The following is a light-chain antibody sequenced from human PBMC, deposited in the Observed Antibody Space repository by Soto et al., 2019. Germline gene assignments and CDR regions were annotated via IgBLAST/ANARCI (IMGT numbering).Light chain of an antibody. Sequence: QSVLTQPASVSGSPGQSITISCTGTSSDVCGYNYVSWYRQHPGRAPKLMIYDVSNRPSGVSNRFSGSKSGNTASLTISGLQAEDEADYYCSSYTGSSTYVFGTGTKVTVL. V-gene: IGLV2-14*01. CDR3: SSYTGSSTYV. CDR2: DVS. CDR1: SSDVCGYNY. J-gene: IGLJ1*01.